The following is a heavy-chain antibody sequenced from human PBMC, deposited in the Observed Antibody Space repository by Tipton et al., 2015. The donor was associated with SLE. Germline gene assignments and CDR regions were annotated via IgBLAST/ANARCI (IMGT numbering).Heavy chain of an antibody. CDR3: ARVGEYIGP. Sequence: PGLVKPSETLSLTCVVSEYSIRSGYYWGWIRQAPGKGLEWIGYIHYSGSAYYNPSLKSRLTMSVQRSKNQFSLTVNSVTAADTAVYYCARVGEYIGPWSQGTLVTVSS. CDR2: IHYSGSA. D-gene: IGHD6-6*01. V-gene: IGHV4-28*03. CDR1: EYSIRSGYY. J-gene: IGHJ5*02.